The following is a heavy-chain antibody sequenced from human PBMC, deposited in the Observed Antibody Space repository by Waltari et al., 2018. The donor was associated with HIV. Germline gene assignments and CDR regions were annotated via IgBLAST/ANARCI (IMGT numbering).Heavy chain of an antibody. CDR2: IIRVLCTA. CDR3: ARGKGSGSTLDY. V-gene: IGHV1-69*01. J-gene: IGHJ4*02. CDR1: GGTFSSYA. D-gene: IGHD1-26*01. Sequence: QVQLVQSGAEVKKPGSSVKVSCKASGGTFSSYAISWVRQAPGQGLEWMGGIIRVLCTANDAEKFQGRGTSTADECTSTAYMGRSSLRAEDTAVYYCARGKGSGSTLDYWGQGTLVTVSS.